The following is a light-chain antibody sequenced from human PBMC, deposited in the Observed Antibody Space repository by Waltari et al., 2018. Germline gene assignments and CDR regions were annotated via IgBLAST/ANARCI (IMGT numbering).Light chain of an antibody. CDR1: SSYVGAYNF. J-gene: IGLJ1*01. CDR3: SSYTTSTAPGV. V-gene: IGLV2-14*01. Sequence: QSALTQPASVSGSPGQSTTISCTGTSSYVGAYNFVSWYQQHPGKAPHLIIYEVSERPPGVSNRFSGSKSDNTASLTISGLQAEDEADYYCSSYTTSTAPGVFGAGTKVTVL. CDR2: EVS.